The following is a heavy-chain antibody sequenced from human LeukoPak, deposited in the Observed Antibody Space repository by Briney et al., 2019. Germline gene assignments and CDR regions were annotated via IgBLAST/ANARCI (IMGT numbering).Heavy chain of an antibody. CDR2: INPNSGDT. Sequence: ASVKVSCKASGYTFTGYYMHWVRQAPGQGFEWMGRINPNSGDTNYAQKFQGRVTMTRDTSISTAHMELSRLRSDVTAVYYCARANPLYCSSTTCLFDYWGQGTLVTVSS. J-gene: IGHJ4*02. CDR3: ARANPLYCSSTTCLFDY. CDR1: GYTFTGYY. V-gene: IGHV1-2*06. D-gene: IGHD2-2*01.